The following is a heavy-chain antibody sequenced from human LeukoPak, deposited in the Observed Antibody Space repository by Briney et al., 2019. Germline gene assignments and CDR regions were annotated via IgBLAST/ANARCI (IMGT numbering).Heavy chain of an antibody. CDR1: GFAVSNNY. V-gene: IGHV3-53*01. Sequence: GGSLRLSCAASGFAVSNNYMSWVRQAPGKGLEWVSVIYGGGSTYYADSVKGRFTISRDTSKNTLSLQMNSLRAEDTAVYYCATWPPSWYGEDSWGQGTLVTVSS. CDR2: IYGGGST. CDR3: ATWPPSWYGEDS. D-gene: IGHD7-27*01. J-gene: IGHJ5*01.